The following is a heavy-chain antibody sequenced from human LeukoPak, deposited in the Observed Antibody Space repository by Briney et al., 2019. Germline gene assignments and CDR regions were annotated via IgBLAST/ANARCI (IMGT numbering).Heavy chain of an antibody. J-gene: IGHJ5*02. D-gene: IGHD3-16*01. CDR3: ARGLGDLATNWFDP. CDR2: MNPNSGNT. Sequence: ASVRASCTPSGYTFTTHDINWVRQATGQGLEWMGWMNPNSGNTGYAQKFQGRVTTTRDTSISTAYMELSSLRSEDTAVYYCARGLGDLATNWFDPWGQGTLVTVSS. V-gene: IGHV1-8*03. CDR1: GYTFTTHD.